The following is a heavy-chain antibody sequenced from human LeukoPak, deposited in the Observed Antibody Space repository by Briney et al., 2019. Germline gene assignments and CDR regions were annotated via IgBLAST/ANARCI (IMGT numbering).Heavy chain of an antibody. CDR3: ARCRRIVGALDAFDI. Sequence: GGSLRLSCAASGFTFSSYAMHWVRQAPGKGLEWVAIISYDGSNKYYADSVKGRFTISRDNSKNTLYLQMNSLRAEDTAVYYCARCRRIVGALDAFDIWGQGTMVTVSS. CDR1: GFTFSSYA. D-gene: IGHD1-26*01. V-gene: IGHV3-30-3*01. CDR2: ISYDGSNK. J-gene: IGHJ3*02.